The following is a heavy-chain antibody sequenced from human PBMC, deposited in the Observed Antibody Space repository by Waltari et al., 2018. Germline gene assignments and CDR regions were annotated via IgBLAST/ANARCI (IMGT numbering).Heavy chain of an antibody. V-gene: IGHV3-30-3*01. J-gene: IGHJ4*02. CDR2: ISYDESNK. D-gene: IGHD3-22*01. CDR1: GFTFSNYA. CDR3: ARGGDSSGYDFDY. Sequence: QVQLGESGGGVVQPGRSLRLSCAASGFTFSNYAMHWVRQAPGKGLEWVAVISYDESNKSYGDSGRGRFTIYRDTSKKTLYLQMSSLRVEDTALYYCARGGDSSGYDFDYWGQGTLVTVSS.